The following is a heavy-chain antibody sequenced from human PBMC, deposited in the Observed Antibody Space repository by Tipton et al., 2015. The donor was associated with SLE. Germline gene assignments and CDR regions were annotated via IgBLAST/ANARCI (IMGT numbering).Heavy chain of an antibody. V-gene: IGHV4-61*02. Sequence: GLVKPSESLSLTCTVSGGSISSNSYYWNWIRQPAGKGLEWIGRTYSSGGSYYNPSLESRVNISIDTSRNQFSLHLRSVTAADTAVYYCARTLDTLEIWGQGTRVTVSS. J-gene: IGHJ3*02. CDR1: GGSISSNSYY. CDR3: ARTLDTLEI. CDR2: TYSSGGS.